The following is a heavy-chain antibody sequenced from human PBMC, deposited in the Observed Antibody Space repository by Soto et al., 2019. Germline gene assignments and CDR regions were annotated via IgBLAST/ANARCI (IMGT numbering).Heavy chain of an antibody. CDR1: GFTFSNYG. Sequence: EVQLLESGGDLVQPGGSLRLSCAASGFTFSNYGMSWVRQAQGKGLEWVSAVSGSGGSTYYADSVKGRFTISRDNSKNTLYLQRNTLRAEDTAVYYCAKGYTTSYSYIDLWGSGTLVTVSS. D-gene: IGHD6-13*01. J-gene: IGHJ2*01. V-gene: IGHV3-23*01. CDR3: AKGYTTSYSYIDL. CDR2: VSGSGGST.